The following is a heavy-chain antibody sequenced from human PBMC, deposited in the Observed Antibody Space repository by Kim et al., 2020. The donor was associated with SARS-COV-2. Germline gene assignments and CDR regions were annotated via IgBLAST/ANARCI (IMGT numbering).Heavy chain of an antibody. CDR3: TREGEYGSGSYQFDY. V-gene: IGHV3-49*03. Sequence: GGSLRLSCTASGFTFGDYAMSWFRQAPGKGLEWVGFIRSKAYGGTTEYAASVKGRFTISRDDSKSIAYLQMNSLKTEDTAVYYCTREGEYGSGSYQFDYWGQGTLVNVSS. J-gene: IGHJ4*02. D-gene: IGHD3-10*01. CDR1: GFTFGDYA. CDR2: IRSKAYGGTT.